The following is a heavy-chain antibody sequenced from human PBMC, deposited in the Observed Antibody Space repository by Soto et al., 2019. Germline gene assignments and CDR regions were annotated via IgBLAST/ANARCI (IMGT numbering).Heavy chain of an antibody. CDR3: AMELKLGYCNSTSCSRAKPEY. CDR2: IYPSGGST. D-gene: IGHD2-2*01. J-gene: IGHJ4*02. V-gene: IGHV1-46*01. Sequence: QVQLVQSGAEVKKPGASVKVSCQAAGYTFTSYYMPWVRQSPGQGLEWMGFIYPSGGSTRNAQKFDGRGTMTGYTATSTVYMVLRSLRTEDTAVYYCAMELKLGYCNSTSCSRAKPEYWGQGNLVTVSS. CDR1: GYTFTSYY.